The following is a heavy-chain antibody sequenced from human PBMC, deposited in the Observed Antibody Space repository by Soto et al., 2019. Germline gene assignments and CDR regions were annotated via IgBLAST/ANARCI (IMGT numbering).Heavy chain of an antibody. Sequence: QVQLVQSGAEVKKPGASVKVSCKASGYTFTSYYMHWVRQAPGQGLEWMGIINPSGGSTSYAQKFQGRVTMTRDTSTSTVYMELSSLRSEDTGVYYSARSPIVVVVAASNHWYFDLWGRGTLVTVSS. V-gene: IGHV1-46*03. CDR3: ARSPIVVVVAASNHWYFDL. J-gene: IGHJ2*01. D-gene: IGHD2-15*01. CDR1: GYTFTSYY. CDR2: INPSGGST.